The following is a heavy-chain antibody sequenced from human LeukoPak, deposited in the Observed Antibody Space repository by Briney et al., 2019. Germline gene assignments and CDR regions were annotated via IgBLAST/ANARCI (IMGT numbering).Heavy chain of an antibody. CDR1: GGSISSHY. J-gene: IGHJ4*02. CDR3: ARISRDGYNDY. V-gene: IGHV4-59*11. CDR2: IYYSGST. D-gene: IGHD5-24*01. Sequence: SETLSLTCTVSGGSISSHYWSWIRQPPGKGLEWIGYIYYSGSTNYNPSLKSRVTISVDTSKNQFSLKLSPVTAADTAVYYCARISRDGYNDYWGQGTLVTVSS.